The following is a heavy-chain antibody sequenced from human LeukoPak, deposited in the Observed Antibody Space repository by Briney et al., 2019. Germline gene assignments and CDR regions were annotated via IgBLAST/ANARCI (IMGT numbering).Heavy chain of an antibody. CDR3: ARDQSGCSSTSCFHLMYDY. V-gene: IGHV3-21*01. CDR1: GFTFSSYS. D-gene: IGHD2-2*01. J-gene: IGHJ4*02. CDR2: ISSSSSYI. Sequence: PGGSLRLSCAASGFTFSSYSMNWVRQAPGKGLEWVSSISSSSSYIYYADSVKGRFTISRDNAKNSLYLQMNSLRAEDTAVYYCARDQSGCSSTSCFHLMYDYWGQGTLVTVSS.